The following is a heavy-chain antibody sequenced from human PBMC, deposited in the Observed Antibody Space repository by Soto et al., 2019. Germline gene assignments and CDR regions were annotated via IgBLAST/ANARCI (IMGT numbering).Heavy chain of an antibody. Sequence: WQTLALPCAITGDSVSSHSDGWSWVRQCTSRGVEWLGRTYYRSKWYYEYAVSLRGRITINPDTSKNQYSLQLNSVTPEDTAVYFCARGEQYSGRIFDYWGQGTLVTVSS. CDR3: ARGEQYSGRIFDY. D-gene: IGHD1-26*01. CDR2: TYYRSKWYY. J-gene: IGHJ4*01. CDR1: GDSVSSHSDG. V-gene: IGHV6-1*01.